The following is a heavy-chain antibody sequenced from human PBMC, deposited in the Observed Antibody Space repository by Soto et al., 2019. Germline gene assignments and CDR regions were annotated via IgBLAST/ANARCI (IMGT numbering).Heavy chain of an antibody. CDR2: IKQDGSEK. V-gene: IGHV3-7*01. CDR3: ARVPGYSSSWSYYYYGMDV. D-gene: IGHD6-13*01. J-gene: IGHJ6*02. CDR1: GFTFSSYW. Sequence: GGSLRLSCAASGFTFSSYWMSWVRQAPGKGLEWVANIKQDGSEKYYVDSVKGRFTISRDNAKNSLYLQMNSLRAEDTAVYYCARVPGYSSSWSYYYYGMDVWGQGTTVTVSS.